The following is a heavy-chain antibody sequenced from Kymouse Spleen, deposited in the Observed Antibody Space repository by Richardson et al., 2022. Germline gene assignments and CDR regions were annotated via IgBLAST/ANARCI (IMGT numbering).Heavy chain of an antibody. V-gene: IGHV4-61*01. CDR2: IYYSGST. D-gene: IGHD3-10*01. Sequence: QVQLQESGPGLVKPSETLSLTCTVSGGSVSSGSYYWSWIRQPPGKGLEWIGYIYYSGSTNYNPSLKSRVTISVDTSKNQFSLKLSSVTAADTAVYYCARGGLWFGELLSVFDYWGQGTLVTVSS. CDR3: ARGGLWFGELLSVFDY. CDR1: GGSVSSGSYY. J-gene: IGHJ4*02.